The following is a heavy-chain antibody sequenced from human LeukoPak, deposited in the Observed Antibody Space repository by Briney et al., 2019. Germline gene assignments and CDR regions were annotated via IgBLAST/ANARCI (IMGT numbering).Heavy chain of an antibody. J-gene: IGHJ4*02. CDR2: INHSGST. V-gene: IGHV4-34*01. D-gene: IGHD6-6*01. Sequence: PSETLSLTCAVYGGSFSGYHWSWIRQPPGKGLEWIGEINHSGSTNYNPSLKSRVTISVDTSKNQFSLKLSSVTAADTAVYYCARGLYSSSIVWGQGTLVTVSS. CDR1: GGSFSGYH. CDR3: ARGLYSSSIV.